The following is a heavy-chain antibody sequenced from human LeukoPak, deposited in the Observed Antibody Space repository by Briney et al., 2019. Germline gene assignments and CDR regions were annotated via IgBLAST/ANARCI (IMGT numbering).Heavy chain of an antibody. CDR1: GFIFSDYY. D-gene: IGHD1-26*01. CDR2: ISSSGSTT. CDR3: ARDGIVGATSGDY. Sequence: GGSLRLSCAASGFIFSDYYMSWIRQAPGKGLEWVSYISSSGSTTYYADSVKGRFTISRDNAKNSVHLQMNSLRAEDTAVYYCARDGIVGATSGDYWGQGTLVTVSS. J-gene: IGHJ4*02. V-gene: IGHV3-11*01.